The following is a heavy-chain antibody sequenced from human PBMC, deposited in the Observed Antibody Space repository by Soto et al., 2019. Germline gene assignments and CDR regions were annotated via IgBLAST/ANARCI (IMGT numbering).Heavy chain of an antibody. CDR1: GYTLTSYA. Sequence: ASVKVSCKASGYTLTSYAMHWVRQAPGQGLEWMGIINPSGGSTSYAQKFQGRVTMTRDTSTSTVYMELSSLRSEDTAVYYCARVYVCRGYCRTDYYYGMDVWGQGTTVTVSS. D-gene: IGHD2-15*01. J-gene: IGHJ6*02. CDR3: ARVYVCRGYCRTDYYYGMDV. CDR2: INPSGGST. V-gene: IGHV1-46*01.